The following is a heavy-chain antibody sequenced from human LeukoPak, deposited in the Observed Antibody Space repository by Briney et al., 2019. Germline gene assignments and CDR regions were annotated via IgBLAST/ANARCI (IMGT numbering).Heavy chain of an antibody. CDR1: GGSFSGYY. V-gene: IGHV4-34*01. CDR2: INHSGST. CDR3: AREQIPRYYYGSGSYYS. D-gene: IGHD3-10*01. Sequence: SETLSLTCAVYGGSFSGYYWSWIRQPPGKGLEWIGEINHSGSTNYNPSLKRRVTISVDTSKNQFSLKLSSVTAADTAVYYCAREQIPRYYYGSGSYYSWGQGTLVTVSS. J-gene: IGHJ4*02.